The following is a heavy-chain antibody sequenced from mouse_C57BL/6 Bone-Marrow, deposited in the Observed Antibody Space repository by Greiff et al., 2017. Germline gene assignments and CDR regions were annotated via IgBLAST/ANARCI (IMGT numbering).Heavy chain of an antibody. CDR3: TTGLLRVYYCDY. V-gene: IGHV14-4*01. CDR1: GSNIKDDY. CDR2: IDPENGDT. J-gene: IGHJ2*01. Sequence: VQLKESGAELVRPGASVKLSCTASGSNIKDDYMHWVKQRPEQGLEWIGWIDPENGDTEYASKFQGKATITADTSSNTAYLQLSSLTSEDTAVYYCTTGLLRVYYCDYWGQGTTLTVSS. D-gene: IGHD2-3*01.